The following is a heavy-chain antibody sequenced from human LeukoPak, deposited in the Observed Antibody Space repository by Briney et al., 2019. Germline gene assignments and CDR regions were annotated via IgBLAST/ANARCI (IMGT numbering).Heavy chain of an antibody. CDR3: ARRSLYGSGSYYNVNPYYYYYYMDV. CDR2: ISSSGSTI. J-gene: IGHJ6*03. CDR1: GFTFSSYS. V-gene: IGHV3-48*04. Sequence: TGGSLRLSCAASGFTFSSYSMNWVRQAPGKGLEWVSYISSSGSTIYYADSVKGRFTISRDNAKNSLYLQMNSLRAEDTAVYYCARRSLYGSGSYYNVNPYYYYYYMDVWGKGTTVTVSS. D-gene: IGHD3-10*01.